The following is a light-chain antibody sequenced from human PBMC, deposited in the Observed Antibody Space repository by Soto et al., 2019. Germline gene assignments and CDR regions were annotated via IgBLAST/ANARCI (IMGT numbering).Light chain of an antibody. CDR1: QGIGTT. CDR3: HQFNSFPLT. Sequence: AIQLTQSPSSLSASVGGRVTITCRASQGIGTTLAWYQLKPWKAPKLLMYEASNLESGVPSRFSASVSETNFTLTISSLQTEDFATYSCHQFNSFPLTFGPGTKVDIK. J-gene: IGKJ3*01. V-gene: IGKV1-13*02. CDR2: EAS.